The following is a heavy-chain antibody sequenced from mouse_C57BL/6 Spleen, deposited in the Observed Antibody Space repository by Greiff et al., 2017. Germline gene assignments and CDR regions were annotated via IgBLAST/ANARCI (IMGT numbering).Heavy chain of an antibody. J-gene: IGHJ3*01. CDR2: IHPNSGRT. CDR1: GYTFTSYW. CDR3: ASSYSNYGAWFAY. V-gene: IGHV1-64*01. Sequence: QVQLQQPGAELVKPGASVKLSCKASGYTFTSYWMPWVQQRPGQGLEWIGMIHPNSGRTNYNEKFKSKATLTVDKSSSTAYMQLSSLTSEDSAVYYGASSYSNYGAWFAYWGQGTLVTVSA. D-gene: IGHD2-5*01.